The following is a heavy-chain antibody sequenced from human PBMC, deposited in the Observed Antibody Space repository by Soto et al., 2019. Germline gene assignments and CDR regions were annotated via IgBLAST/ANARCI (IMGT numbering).Heavy chain of an antibody. CDR2: IYYAGTT. CDR1: SGSINNYY. V-gene: IGHV4-59*08. J-gene: IGHJ4*02. D-gene: IGHD3-22*01. CDR3: ARLGGYYQALDS. Sequence: QVQLQESGPGLVKPSETLSLTCTVSSGSINNYYWSWIRQPPGKGLEFIGYIYYAGTTTYNPSLKSRVPISVDRSKYQFPLKLSSVTAADAAVYYCARLGGYYQALDSWGQGTLLTVSS.